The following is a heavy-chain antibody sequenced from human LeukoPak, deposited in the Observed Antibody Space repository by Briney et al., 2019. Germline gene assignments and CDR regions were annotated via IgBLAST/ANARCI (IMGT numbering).Heavy chain of an antibody. CDR3: ARGARSLAAYYYYYMDV. Sequence: SETLSLTCAVYGGSFSGYYWSWIRQPPGKGLEWIGEINHSGSTNYNPSLKSRVTISVDTSKNQFSLKLSSVTAADTAVYYCARGARSLAAYYYYYMDVWGKGTTVTVSS. CDR2: INHSGST. J-gene: IGHJ6*03. D-gene: IGHD6-6*01. V-gene: IGHV4-34*01. CDR1: GGSFSGYY.